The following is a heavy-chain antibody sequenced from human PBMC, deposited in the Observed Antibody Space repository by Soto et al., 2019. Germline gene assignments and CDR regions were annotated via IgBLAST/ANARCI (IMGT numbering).Heavy chain of an antibody. V-gene: IGHV1-8*01. CDR1: GYTFTSYD. J-gene: IGHJ4*02. CDR3: ARGSIAVAGLDY. CDR2: MSPNSGNT. D-gene: IGHD6-19*01. Sequence: QVHLVQSGAEVKKPGASVKVSCKASGYTFTSYDINWVRQAPGQGLEWMGWMSPNSGNTGYAQKFQGRVTMTRDTSVSTAYMELSSLRSEDTAVYYCARGSIAVAGLDYWGQGALVTVSS.